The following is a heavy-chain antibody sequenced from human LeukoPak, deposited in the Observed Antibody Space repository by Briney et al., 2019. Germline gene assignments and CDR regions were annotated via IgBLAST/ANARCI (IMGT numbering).Heavy chain of an antibody. V-gene: IGHV3-64D*09. J-gene: IGHJ4*02. D-gene: IGHD6-13*01. CDR1: GFTFSSYT. CDR3: VKTIAVAGNFDY. CDR2: ISPNGGST. Sequence: GGSLRLSCSAPGFTFSSYTMHWVRQAPGKGLEYVSAISPNGGSTYYGDSVKGRFTISRDNSKKTLYLQMSSLRAEDTAVYYCVKTIAVAGNFDYWGQGTLVTVS.